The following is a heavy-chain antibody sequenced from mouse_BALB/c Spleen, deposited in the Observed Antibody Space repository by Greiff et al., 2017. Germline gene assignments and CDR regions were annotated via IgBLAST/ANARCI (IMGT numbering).Heavy chain of an antibody. V-gene: IGHV1S81*02. CDR1: GYTFTSYW. Sequence: QVQLQQPGAELVKPGASVKLSCKASGYTFTSYWMHWVKQRPGQGLEWIGEINPSNGRTNYNEKFKSKATLTVDKSSSTAYMQLSSLTSEDSAVYYCARSGYRYDGFAYWGQGTLVTVSA. CDR2: INPSNGRT. J-gene: IGHJ3*01. D-gene: IGHD2-14*01. CDR3: ARSGYRYDGFAY.